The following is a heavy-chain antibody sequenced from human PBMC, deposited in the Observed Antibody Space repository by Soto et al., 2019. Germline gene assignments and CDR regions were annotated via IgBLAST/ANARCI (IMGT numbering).Heavy chain of an antibody. CDR1: GGSFSGYY. V-gene: IGHV4-34*01. D-gene: IGHD1-1*01. CDR3: ARLRRGTTIWFDP. Sequence: SETLSLTCAVYGGSFSGYYWSWIRQPPGKGLEWIGEINHSGSTNYNPSLKSRVTISVDTSKNQFSLKLSSVTAADTAVYYCARLRRGTTIWFDPWGQGTLVTVSS. J-gene: IGHJ5*02. CDR2: INHSGST.